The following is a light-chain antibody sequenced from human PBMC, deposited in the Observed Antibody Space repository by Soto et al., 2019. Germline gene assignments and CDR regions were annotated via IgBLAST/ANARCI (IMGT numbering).Light chain of an antibody. CDR3: QQYNSWPST. Sequence: SPAPLAVSTREREPLPRMASQNINNRLAWYQQRPGQSPRRLFYAASNRATDIPARFSGSGSGTEFTLTISSLQSDDFAIYFCQQYNSWPSTFGQGTRLEI. CDR2: AAS. J-gene: IGKJ5*01. V-gene: IGKV3-15*01. CDR1: QNINNR.